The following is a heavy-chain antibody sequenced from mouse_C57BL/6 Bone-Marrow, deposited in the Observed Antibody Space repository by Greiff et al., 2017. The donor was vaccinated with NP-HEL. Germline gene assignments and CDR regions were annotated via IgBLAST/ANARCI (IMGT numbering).Heavy chain of an antibody. V-gene: IGHV1-4*01. J-gene: IGHJ3*01. D-gene: IGHD3-2*02. CDR3: ARQLRLRDWFAY. CDR2: INPSSGYT. Sequence: AQLQQSGAELARPGASVKMSCKASGYTFTSYTMHWVKQRPGQGLEWIGYINPSSGYTKYNQKFKDKATLTADKSSSTAYMQLSSLTSEDSAVYYCARQLRLRDWFAYWGQGTLVTVSA. CDR1: GYTFTSYT.